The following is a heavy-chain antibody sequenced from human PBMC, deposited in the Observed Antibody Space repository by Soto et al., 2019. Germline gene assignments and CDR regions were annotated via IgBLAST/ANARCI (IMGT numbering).Heavy chain of an antibody. Sequence: PSETLSLTCTVSGGSVSNSNYYWGWIRQSPGKGLEWIGSVYYRGSSYSKSSVKSRVTISVDTSKNQFSLNLNSVTASDTAVYYCVSKRTSGLTQDYFDYWGPGALVTVSS. CDR1: GGSVSNSNYY. D-gene: IGHD7-27*01. CDR2: VYYRGSS. J-gene: IGHJ4*02. CDR3: VSKRTSGLTQDYFDY. V-gene: IGHV4-39*01.